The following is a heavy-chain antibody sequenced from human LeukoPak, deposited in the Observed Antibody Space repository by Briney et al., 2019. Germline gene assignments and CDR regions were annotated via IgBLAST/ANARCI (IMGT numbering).Heavy chain of an antibody. CDR2: ISPSSGDT. CDR1: EYTFSDYF. CDR3: ARWTPSMKSGYDFEF. V-gene: IGHV1-2*02. Sequence: ASVKVSCKASEYTFSDYFIHWVRQAPGQGPEWVGWISPSSGDTEYAQKFRGRVTMTRDTSIKTAYMELTGLTSDDTAVYYCARWTPSMKSGYDFEFWGQGTLVTVSS. D-gene: IGHD5-12*01. J-gene: IGHJ4*02.